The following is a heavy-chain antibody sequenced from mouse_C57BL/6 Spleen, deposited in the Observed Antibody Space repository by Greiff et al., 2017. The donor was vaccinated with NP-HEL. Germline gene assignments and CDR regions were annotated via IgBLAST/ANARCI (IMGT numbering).Heavy chain of an antibody. CDR3: AKTTVVATPFDV. D-gene: IGHD1-3*01. J-gene: IGHJ1*03. CDR2: INPNNGGT. V-gene: IGHV1-26*01. CDR1: GYTFTDYY. Sequence: EVQLQQSGPELVKPGASVKISCKASGYTFTDYYMNWVKQSHGKSLEWIGDINPNNGGTSYNQKFKGKATLTVDKSSSTAYMELRSLTSEDSAVYYCAKTTVVATPFDVWGKGTTVTVSS.